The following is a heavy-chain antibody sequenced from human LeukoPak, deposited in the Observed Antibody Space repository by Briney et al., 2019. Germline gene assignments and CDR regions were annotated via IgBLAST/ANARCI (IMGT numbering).Heavy chain of an antibody. V-gene: IGHV3-21*01. CDR2: ISSSSSYI. CDR3: ARASGGVSGYDLYYLDY. D-gene: IGHD5-12*01. CDR1: GFTLSTYT. Sequence: GGSLRLSCAASGFTLSTYTMNWVRQAPGKGLEWVSSISSSSSYIYYADSVKGRFTISRDDAKSSLSLQMNSLRAEDTAVYYCARASGGVSGYDLYYLDYWGQGTLVTVSS. J-gene: IGHJ4*02.